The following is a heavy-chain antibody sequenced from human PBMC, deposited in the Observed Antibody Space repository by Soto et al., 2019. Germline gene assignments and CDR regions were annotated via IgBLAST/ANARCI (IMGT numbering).Heavy chain of an antibody. CDR2: IYYSGST. Sequence: SETLSLTCTVSGGSISSSSYYRGWIRQPPGKGLEWIGSIYYSGSTYYNPSLKSRVTISVDTSKNQFSLKLSSVTAADTAVYYCARHRGITIFGVVIILAGWFDPWGQGTLVTVSS. D-gene: IGHD3-3*01. V-gene: IGHV4-39*01. J-gene: IGHJ5*02. CDR1: GGSISSSSYY. CDR3: ARHRGITIFGVVIILAGWFDP.